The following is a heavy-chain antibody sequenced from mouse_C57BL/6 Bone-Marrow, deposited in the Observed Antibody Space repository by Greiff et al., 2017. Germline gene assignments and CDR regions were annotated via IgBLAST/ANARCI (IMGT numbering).Heavy chain of an antibody. J-gene: IGHJ2*01. CDR3: ARGSCDGY. Sequence: QVQLQQSGAELARPGASVKLSCKASGYTFTSYGISWVKQRTGQGLEWIGEIYPRSGNTYYNEKFKGKATLTADKSSSQAYMELRSLTSEDSAVYFCARGSCDGYWGQGTTLTVSS. CDR1: GYTFTSYG. CDR2: IYPRSGNT. V-gene: IGHV1-81*01.